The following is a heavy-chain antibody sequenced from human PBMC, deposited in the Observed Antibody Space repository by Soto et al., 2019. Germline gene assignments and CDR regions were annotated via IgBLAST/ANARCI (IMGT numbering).Heavy chain of an antibody. CDR2: IDPSDSYT. V-gene: IGHV5-10-1*01. Sequence: GESLKISCKGSGYSFTSYWISWLRQMPGKGLEWMGRIDPSDSYTNYSPSFQGHVTISADKSISTAYLQWSSLKASDTAMYYCARPRRVSGDTEGMDVWGQMPMGTGS. J-gene: IGHJ6*02. CDR1: GYSFTSYW. D-gene: IGHD3-10*01. CDR3: ARPRRVSGDTEGMDV.